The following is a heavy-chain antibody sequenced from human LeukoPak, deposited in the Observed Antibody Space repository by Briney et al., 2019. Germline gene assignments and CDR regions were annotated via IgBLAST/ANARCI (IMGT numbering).Heavy chain of an antibody. Sequence: GSLRLSCAASGFTFSSYAMSWVRQPPGKGLEWIGEINHSGSTNYNPSLKSRVTMSVDTSKNQFSLKLSSVTAADTAVYYCARDGYNPAWSQGTLVTVSS. CDR1: GFTFSSYA. D-gene: IGHD5-24*01. CDR2: INHSGST. J-gene: IGHJ5*02. V-gene: IGHV4-34*01. CDR3: ARDGYNPA.